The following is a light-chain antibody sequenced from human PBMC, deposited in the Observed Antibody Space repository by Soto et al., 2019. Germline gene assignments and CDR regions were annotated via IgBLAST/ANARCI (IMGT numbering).Light chain of an antibody. Sequence: DIQMTQSPSTLSASVGDRVTITCRASQSVSSWLAWYQQKPGTVPRLLIYKASALYGGVPSRFSGSGSGTEFTLTISSLQPEDFATYYCQQLNSYPRGLTFGGGTKVEIK. J-gene: IGKJ4*01. CDR2: KAS. V-gene: IGKV1-5*03. CDR1: QSVSSW. CDR3: QQLNSYPRGLT.